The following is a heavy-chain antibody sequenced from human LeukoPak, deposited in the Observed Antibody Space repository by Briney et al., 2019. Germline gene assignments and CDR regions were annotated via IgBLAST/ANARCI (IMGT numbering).Heavy chain of an antibody. CDR2: ISSTTSYI. CDR1: GFTFSDYA. D-gene: IGHD4-17*01. V-gene: IGHV3-21*01. Sequence: PGGSLRLSCSASGFTFSDYAMNWVRQAPGKGLDWVASISSTTSYIYYGDSVKGRFTISRDNAKNSLYLQMNSLRAEDTAVYYCASPPRYGVGYWGQGTLVTVSS. CDR3: ASPPRYGVGY. J-gene: IGHJ4*02.